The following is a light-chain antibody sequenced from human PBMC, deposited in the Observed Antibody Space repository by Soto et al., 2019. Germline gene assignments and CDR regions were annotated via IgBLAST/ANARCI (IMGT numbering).Light chain of an antibody. Sequence: QSVLTQPASVSGSPGQSITISCTGTSSDVGTYNHVSWYQQHPGKAPQLIIYEVSNRPSGLSNRFSASKSGNTASLTISGLQAEDEADYYCCSFTTSSNLVFGNGTKVTV. CDR3: CSFTTSSNLV. CDR1: SSDVGTYNH. CDR2: EVS. J-gene: IGLJ1*01. V-gene: IGLV2-14*01.